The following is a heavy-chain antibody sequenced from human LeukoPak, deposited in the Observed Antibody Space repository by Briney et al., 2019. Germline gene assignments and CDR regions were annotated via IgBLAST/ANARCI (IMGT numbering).Heavy chain of an antibody. Sequence: GRSLRLSCAASGFTFSSYGMHWVRQAPGKGLEWVADIWFDGKNEHFADSVKGRFTISRDNSKNTMYLQINSLRAEDTAVYYCARDRHCANGVCHSPPGMDVWGQGTTVTVSS. CDR1: GFTFSSYG. CDR2: IWFDGKNE. V-gene: IGHV3-33*01. CDR3: ARDRHCANGVCHSPPGMDV. D-gene: IGHD2-8*01. J-gene: IGHJ6*02.